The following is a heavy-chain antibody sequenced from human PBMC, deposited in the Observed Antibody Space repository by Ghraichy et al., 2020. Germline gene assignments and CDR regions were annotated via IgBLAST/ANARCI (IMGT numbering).Heavy chain of an antibody. V-gene: IGHV3-53*01. J-gene: IGHJ4*02. CDR1: GFTVSSNY. CDR2: IYSGGST. Sequence: SCAASGFTVSSNYMSWVRQAPGKGLEWVSVIYSGGSTYYADSVKGRFTISRDNSKNTLYLEMNSLRAEDTAVYYCAKERRDGYNYGFDYWGQGTLVTVSS. CDR3: AKERRDGYNYGFDY. D-gene: IGHD5-24*01.